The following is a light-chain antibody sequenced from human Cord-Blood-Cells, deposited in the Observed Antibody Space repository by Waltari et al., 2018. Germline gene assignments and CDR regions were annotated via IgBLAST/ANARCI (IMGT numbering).Light chain of an antibody. V-gene: IGLV2-14*01. CDR1: SSDVGGYNY. J-gene: IGLJ2*01. Sequence: QSALTQPASVSGSPGQSITISCTGTSSDVGGYNYVSWYQQHPGKAPKLMIYAVSKRPSGVSNRCSGAKSGNTASLTISGLQAEDEADYYCSSYTSSSTLVFGGGTKLTVL. CDR3: SSYTSSSTLV. CDR2: AVS.